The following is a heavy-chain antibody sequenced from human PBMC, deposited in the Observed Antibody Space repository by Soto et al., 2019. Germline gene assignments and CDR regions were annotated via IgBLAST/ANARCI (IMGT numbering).Heavy chain of an antibody. J-gene: IGHJ6*02. CDR2: ISPYRGNT. D-gene: IGHD3-16*01. V-gene: IGHV1-18*01. CDR1: GYIFVNYG. Sequence: QVQLVQSGDEVRKPGSSVKVSCKASGYIFVNYGIAWVRQAPGQGLEWMGWISPYRGNTHYASKVQGRLTMTTNTSTSTADMDVGSLTSGDTAVDYCAMVDNYVTPTPQDVWGQGTTVTVSS. CDR3: AMVDNYVTPTPQDV.